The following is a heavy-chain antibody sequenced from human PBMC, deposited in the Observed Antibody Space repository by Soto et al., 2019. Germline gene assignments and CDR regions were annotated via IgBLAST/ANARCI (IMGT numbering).Heavy chain of an antibody. CDR1: GGSISSSSYY. V-gene: IGHV4-39*01. CDR3: ASSVWWYFDY. J-gene: IGHJ4*02. D-gene: IGHD6-19*01. Sequence: QLQLQESGPGLVKPSETLSLTCTVSGGSISSSSYYWGWIRQPPGKGLEWIGSIYYSGSTYYNPSRKTRLTISVATSKNQFSLKLSSVTAADTAVYYCASSVWWYFDYWGQGTLVTVSS. CDR2: IYYSGST.